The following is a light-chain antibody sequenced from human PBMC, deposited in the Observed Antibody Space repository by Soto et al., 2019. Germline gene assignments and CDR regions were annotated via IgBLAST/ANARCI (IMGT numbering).Light chain of an antibody. J-gene: IGLJ1*01. Sequence: SALTQPASVSGSPGQSITISCTGTSSDVGYYNFVSWYQQHPGKAPKLIIYEVSNRPSGVSNRFSASKSGNTASLTISGLXAEDEADYHCSSYSGSTAFYLFGTGTKVTVL. V-gene: IGLV2-14*01. CDR3: SSYSGSTAFYL. CDR1: SSDVGYYNF. CDR2: EVS.